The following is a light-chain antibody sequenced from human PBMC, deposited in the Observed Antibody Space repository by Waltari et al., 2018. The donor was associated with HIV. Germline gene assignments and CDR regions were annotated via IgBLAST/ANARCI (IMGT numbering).Light chain of an antibody. CDR3: QQFHRYPVT. J-gene: IGKJ5*01. CDR1: QSISNW. Sequence: DIQMTQSPSTLSVSVGDRVTITRRASQSISNWLAWYQQKPGKAPKLLVYKTSSLESGVPSRFSGSGSGTEFTLTISSLQPDDFATYYCQQFHRYPVTFGQGTRLEIK. CDR2: KTS. V-gene: IGKV1-5*03.